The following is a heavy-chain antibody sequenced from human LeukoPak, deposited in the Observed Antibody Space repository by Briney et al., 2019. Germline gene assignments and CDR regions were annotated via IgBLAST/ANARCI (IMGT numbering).Heavy chain of an antibody. CDR2: ISYDETSK. D-gene: IGHD3-9*01. V-gene: IGHV3-30-3*01. CDR1: GFTFSSYA. CDR3: ARDSDYDIFTGYYPGGDYYGLDV. J-gene: IGHJ6*02. Sequence: PGGSLRLSCAASGFTFSSYALHWVRQAPGKGLEWVAVISYDETSKYYADSVKGRFTISRDNYKNTLYLQMNSLRAEDTAVYYCARDSDYDIFTGYYPGGDYYGLDVWGQGTTVTVSS.